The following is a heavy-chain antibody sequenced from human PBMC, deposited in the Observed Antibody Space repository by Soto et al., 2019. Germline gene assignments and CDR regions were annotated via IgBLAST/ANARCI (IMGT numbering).Heavy chain of an antibody. J-gene: IGHJ4*02. D-gene: IGHD5-12*01. CDR1: GGSISSYY. V-gene: IGHV4-59*08. CDR3: ASLYSGYDFRDY. Sequence: SETLSLTCTVSGGSISSYYWSWIRQSPGKGLEWIGYIYYSGSTNYNPSLKSRVTISVDTSKNQFSLKLSSVTAADTAVYYCASLYSGYDFRDYWGQGTLVTVSS. CDR2: IYYSGST.